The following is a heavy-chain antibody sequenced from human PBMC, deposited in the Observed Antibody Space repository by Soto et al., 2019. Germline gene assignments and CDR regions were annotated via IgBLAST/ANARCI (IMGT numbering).Heavy chain of an antibody. CDR2: ISARSTFT. D-gene: IGHD2-21*02. Sequence: GGPLKLPFVVLEFPFGAFSLTWFRRPPGKGLQWVSSISARSTFTSYAESVKGRFTISRDNSKNSLFLHMSSLRADDTGVYYCGTFSSEHCGGDCHLYSWGRGALVTVSS. CDR1: EFPFGAFS. CDR3: GTFSSEHCGGDCHLYS. J-gene: IGHJ5*01. V-gene: IGHV3-21*01.